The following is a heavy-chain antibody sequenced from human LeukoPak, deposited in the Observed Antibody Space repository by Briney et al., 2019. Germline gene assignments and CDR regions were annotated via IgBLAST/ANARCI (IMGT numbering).Heavy chain of an antibody. CDR3: ARGGHYYGSGSSDAFDI. V-gene: IGHV1-46*01. J-gene: IGHJ3*02. D-gene: IGHD3-10*01. Sequence: ASVKVSCKASGYTFTSYYMHWVRQAPGQGLEWMGIINPSGGSTSYAQKFQGRVTMTRNTSISTAYMELSSLRSEDTAVYYCARGGHYYGSGSSDAFDIWGQGTMVTVSS. CDR1: GYTFTSYY. CDR2: INPSGGST.